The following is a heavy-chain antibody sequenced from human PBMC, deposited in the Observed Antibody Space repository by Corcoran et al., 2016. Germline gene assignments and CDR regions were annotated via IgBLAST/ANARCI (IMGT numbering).Heavy chain of an antibody. CDR2: IIPIFGTA. J-gene: IGHJ6*02. CDR3: GRDRTKSQQRADHYYYGMDV. D-gene: IGHD6-25*01. CDR1: GGTFSSYA. Sequence: QVQLVQSGAEVNKPGFSVKVSCKASGGTFSSYAIIWVRQAPGRGLEWMGGIIPIFGTANYAQKFQGRVTITADKSTSTAYMELSSLRSEDTAGCYCGRDRTKSQQRADHYYYGMDVWGQGTTVTVSS. V-gene: IGHV1-69*06.